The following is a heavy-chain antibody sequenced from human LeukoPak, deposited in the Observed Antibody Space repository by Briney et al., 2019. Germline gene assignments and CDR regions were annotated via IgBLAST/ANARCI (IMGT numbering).Heavy chain of an antibody. CDR2: ISAFSNTD. D-gene: IGHD2-21*01. CDR3: ARATGILLAMSYLHY. CDR1: GFSFRTYP. J-gene: IGHJ1*01. V-gene: IGHV3-48*04. Sequence: PGGSLRLSCVASGFSFRTYPMHWVRQAPGKGLQWLSYISAFSNTDHYADSVKGRFTVSRDNAKNSLFLQMNNLTAEDTAVYYCARATGILLAMSYLHYWGQGALVTVSS.